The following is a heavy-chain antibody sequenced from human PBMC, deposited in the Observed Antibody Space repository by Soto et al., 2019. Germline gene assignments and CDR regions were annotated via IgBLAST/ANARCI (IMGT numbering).Heavy chain of an antibody. D-gene: IGHD1-1*01. CDR1: GYSFYNSG. CDR2: ISGFNGYA. CDR3: SKNGTSWFAS. V-gene: IGHV1-18*01. Sequence: QVQLVQSGPELKKPGASVKVSCKTSGYSFYNSGISWVRQAPGQGLEWMGWISGFNGYAHYAQKFQGRVSMTADTLTSTAYMELRGLRSDDTAMYYCSKNGTSWFASWGQGTPVTVTS. J-gene: IGHJ5*01.